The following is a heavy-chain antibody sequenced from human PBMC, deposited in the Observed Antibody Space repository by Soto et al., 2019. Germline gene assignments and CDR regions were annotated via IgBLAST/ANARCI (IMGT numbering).Heavy chain of an antibody. Sequence: GGSLRLSCAASGFTFSSYGMHWVRQAPGKGLEWVAVISYDGSNKYYADSVKGRFTISRDNSKNTLYLQMNSLRAEDTAVYYCATATYSNYGKGGDYWGQGTLVTVSS. J-gene: IGHJ4*02. V-gene: IGHV3-30*03. CDR1: GFTFSSYG. CDR3: ATATYSNYGKGGDY. CDR2: ISYDGSNK. D-gene: IGHD4-4*01.